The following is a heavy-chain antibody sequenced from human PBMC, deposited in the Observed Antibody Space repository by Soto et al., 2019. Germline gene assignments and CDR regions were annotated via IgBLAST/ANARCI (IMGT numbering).Heavy chain of an antibody. CDR1: GFSFSYSA. CDR3: ASRGGLLRYFDWSSGSDAFDI. V-gene: IGHV3-33*03. J-gene: IGHJ3*02. D-gene: IGHD3-9*01. CDR2: IWYDGSNK. Sequence: GGSLRLSCAASGFSFSYSAMHWVRQAPGERLEWVAIIWYDGSNKYYADSVKGRFIISRDNSDNTLYLQMNSLRAEDTAVYYCASRGGLLRYFDWSSGSDAFDIWGQGTMVTVSS.